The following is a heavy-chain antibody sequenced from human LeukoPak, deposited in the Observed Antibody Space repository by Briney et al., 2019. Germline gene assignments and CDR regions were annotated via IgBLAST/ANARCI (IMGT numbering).Heavy chain of an antibody. Sequence: GGSLKLSCAAAGLTFSASAVHWVRQASGKGLEWVGRIRSTANNYATAYAASVKGRFTISRDDSKNTAYLQMDSLKTEDTAVYYCARDLGVVRGVFTLDHWGQGTLVTVSS. D-gene: IGHD3-10*01. CDR1: GLTFSASA. CDR3: ARDLGVVRGVFTLDH. CDR2: IRSTANNYAT. V-gene: IGHV3-73*01. J-gene: IGHJ5*02.